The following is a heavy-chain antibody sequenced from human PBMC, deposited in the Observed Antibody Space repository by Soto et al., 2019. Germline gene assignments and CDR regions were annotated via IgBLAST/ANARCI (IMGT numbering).Heavy chain of an antibody. CDR2: IYYSGST. Sequence: QVQLQESGPGLVKPSETLSLTCTVSGGSISSYYWSWIRQPPGKGLEWIGYIYYSGSTNYNPSLKSRVTISVDTSKNQFSLKLSSVTAADTAVYYCARIKWDRPYYDFWSGYYSHYYYYYMDVWGKGTTVTVSS. CDR1: GGSISSYY. CDR3: ARIKWDRPYYDFWSGYYSHYYYYYMDV. V-gene: IGHV4-59*01. J-gene: IGHJ6*03. D-gene: IGHD3-3*01.